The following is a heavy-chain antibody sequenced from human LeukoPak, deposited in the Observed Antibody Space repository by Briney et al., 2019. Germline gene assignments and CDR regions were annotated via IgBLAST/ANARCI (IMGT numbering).Heavy chain of an antibody. D-gene: IGHD2-15*01. CDR1: GGSISSSGYY. CDR3: ARRKALLWIDY. V-gene: IGHV4-39*01. J-gene: IGHJ4*02. Sequence: SETLSLTCTVSGGSISSSGYYWGWIRQPPGKGLEWIGSIYYSGSTYYNPSLKSRVTISVGTSKNQFSLKLSSVTAADTAVYYCARRKALLWIDYWGQGTLVTVSS. CDR2: IYYSGST.